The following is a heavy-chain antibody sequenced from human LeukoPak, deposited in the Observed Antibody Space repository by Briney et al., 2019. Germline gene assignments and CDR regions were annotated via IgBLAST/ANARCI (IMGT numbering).Heavy chain of an antibody. Sequence: GGSLRLSCAASGFTVSSNYMSWVRQAPGKGLEWVSVIYSGGSTYYADSVKGRFTISRDNSKNTLYLQMDSLRAGDTAVYYCARDSSGWYRFDYWGQGTLVTVSS. CDR2: IYSGGST. CDR3: ARDSSGWYRFDY. D-gene: IGHD6-19*01. CDR1: GFTVSSNY. V-gene: IGHV3-66*02. J-gene: IGHJ4*02.